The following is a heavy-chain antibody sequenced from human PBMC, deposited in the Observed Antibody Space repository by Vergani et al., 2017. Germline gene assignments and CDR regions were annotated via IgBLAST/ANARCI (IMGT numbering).Heavy chain of an antibody. CDR3: AREPDIVLMVYANIGGFDY. V-gene: IGHV3-30-3*01. CDR1: PFPFSPFP. J-gene: IGHJ4*02. Sequence: QVQLVDSRGRVFQPPSSLPLSSSPSPFPFSPFPIHSVRHAPPPALGCVAVISYDGSKKYDADSVKGRFTISRENSKNTRYLQMNSLRAEATALYYCAREPDIVLMVYANIGGFDYWGQGTLVTVSS. D-gene: IGHD2-8*01. CDR2: ISYDGSKK.